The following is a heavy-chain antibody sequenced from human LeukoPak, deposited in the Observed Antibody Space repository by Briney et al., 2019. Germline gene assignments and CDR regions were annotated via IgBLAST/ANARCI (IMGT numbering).Heavy chain of an antibody. D-gene: IGHD3-22*01. J-gene: IGHJ4*02. Sequence: PGGSLRLSCAVSGFTFSTYSMNWVRQAPGKGLEWISYISNSGSTMYYADSAKGRFTISRDNAKNSLYLQMNSLRPEDTAVYYCAREGVSTVTSILVVISFDYWGQGALVTVST. V-gene: IGHV3-48*04. CDR2: ISNSGSTM. CDR3: AREGVSTVTSILVVISFDY. CDR1: GFTFSTYS.